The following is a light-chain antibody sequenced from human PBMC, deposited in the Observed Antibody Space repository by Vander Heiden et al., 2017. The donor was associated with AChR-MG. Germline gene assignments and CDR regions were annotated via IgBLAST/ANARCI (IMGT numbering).Light chain of an antibody. CDR1: QNIVYTSINKNY. Sequence: DIVMTQSPDSLAVSLGERATINCKSSQNIVYTSINKNYLTWYQQKPGQPPKVLIYWASTREAGVPDRFSGSGSGTDFTLTISSLQAEDAAVYYCQQYYSTPRTFGQGTRVEIK. CDR3: QQYYSTPRT. CDR2: WAS. J-gene: IGKJ1*01. V-gene: IGKV4-1*01.